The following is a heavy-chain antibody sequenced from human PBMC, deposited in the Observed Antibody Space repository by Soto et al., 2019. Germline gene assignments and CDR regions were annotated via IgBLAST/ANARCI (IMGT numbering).Heavy chain of an antibody. CDR2: IYHSGST. D-gene: IGHD1-26*01. V-gene: IGHV4-31*03. CDR3: VRDGTGANGLGWLGP. CDR1: GDSISRGGYY. J-gene: IGHJ5*02. Sequence: QVQLQESGPGLVKPSQTLSLSCTVSGDSISRGGYYWNWIRQHPRKGLEWIGYIYHSGSTNYNPSLKSRGPMAVDTSMVQLSLELTNVTAADTAGYYCVRDGTGANGLGWLGPLGQGILVTVSS.